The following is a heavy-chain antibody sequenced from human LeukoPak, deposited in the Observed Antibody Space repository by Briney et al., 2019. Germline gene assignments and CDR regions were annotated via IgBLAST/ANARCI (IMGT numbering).Heavy chain of an antibody. CDR2: IIPIFETT. Sequence: GASVKVSCKASGGTFNNYAVSWVRQAPGQGPEWVGTIIPIFETTDYAQNFQGRLTITADESTTTAYMELSSLRFDDTAVYFCAGDKPDRQYRWFDPWGQGTVVTVSP. V-gene: IGHV1-69*13. CDR3: AGDKPDRQYRWFDP. D-gene: IGHD5-18*01. CDR1: GGTFNNYA. J-gene: IGHJ5*02.